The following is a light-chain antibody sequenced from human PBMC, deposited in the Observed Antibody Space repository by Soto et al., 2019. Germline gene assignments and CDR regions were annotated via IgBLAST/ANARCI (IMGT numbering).Light chain of an antibody. CDR2: LNSDGSH. CDR3: QTWATGIHV. Sequence: QSVLTQSPSASASLGASVKLTCTLSSGHSSYAIAWHQQQPEKGPRYLMKLNSDGSHSKGDGIPDRFSGSSSGAERYLTISRLQSEDEADYYCQTWATGIHVFGGGTKLTVL. V-gene: IGLV4-69*01. J-gene: IGLJ3*02. CDR1: SGHSSYA.